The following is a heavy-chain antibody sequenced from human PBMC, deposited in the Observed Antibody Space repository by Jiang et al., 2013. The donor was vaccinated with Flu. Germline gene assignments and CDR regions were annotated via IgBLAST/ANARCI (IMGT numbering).Heavy chain of an antibody. CDR3: ARSLYDSSAVGY. CDR2: IYYSGST. Sequence: YIYYSGSTYYNPSLKSRVTISVDTSKNQFSLKLSSVTAADTAVYYCARSLYDSSAVGYWGQGTLVTVSS. D-gene: IGHD3-22*01. V-gene: IGHV4-31*02. J-gene: IGHJ4*02.